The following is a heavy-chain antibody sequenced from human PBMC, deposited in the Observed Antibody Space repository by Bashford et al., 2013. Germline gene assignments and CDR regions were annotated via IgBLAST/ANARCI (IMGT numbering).Heavy chain of an antibody. CDR2: IIPILGIA. Sequence: VASVKVSCKASGGTFSSYAISWVRQAPGQGLEWMGGIIPILGIANYAQKFQGRVTITADKSTSTAYMELSSLRSEDTAVYYCARDRYCSGGSCTRMDVWGQGTTVTVSS. V-gene: IGHV1-69*10. CDR1: GGTFSSYA. J-gene: IGHJ6*02. CDR3: ARDRYCSGGSCTRMDV. D-gene: IGHD2-15*01.